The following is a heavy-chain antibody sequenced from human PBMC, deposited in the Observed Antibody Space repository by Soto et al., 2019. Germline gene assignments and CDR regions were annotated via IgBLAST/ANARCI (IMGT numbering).Heavy chain of an antibody. CDR1: GFTFSEYS. D-gene: IGHD3-9*01. J-gene: IGHJ5*02. CDR3: AKVSTFYDILTGYYSTNFFDP. V-gene: IGHV3-64D*06. Sequence: SGGSLRLSCSASGFTFSEYSMHWVRQAPGKGLQYVSTISSDGDITYYADSVKGRFTISRDNSKNTLYLQMNSLRPEDTAVYYCAKVSTFYDILTGYYSTNFFDPWGQGTLVTVSS. CDR2: ISSDGDIT.